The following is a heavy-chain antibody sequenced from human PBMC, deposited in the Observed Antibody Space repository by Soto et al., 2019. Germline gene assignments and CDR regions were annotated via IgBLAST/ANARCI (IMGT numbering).Heavy chain of an antibody. Sequence: PGGSLRLSCAASGFTFSSYGMHWVRQAPGKGLEWVAVISYDGRNKYYADSVKGRFTISRDNSKNTLYLQMSSLRAEDTAVYYCVKDGSSGWPYYYGLDVWGQGTTVTVS. CDR1: GFTFSSYG. V-gene: IGHV3-30*18. D-gene: IGHD6-19*01. J-gene: IGHJ6*02. CDR2: ISYDGRNK. CDR3: VKDGSSGWPYYYGLDV.